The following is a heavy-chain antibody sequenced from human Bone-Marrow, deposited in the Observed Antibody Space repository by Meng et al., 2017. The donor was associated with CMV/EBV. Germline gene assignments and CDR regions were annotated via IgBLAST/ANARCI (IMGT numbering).Heavy chain of an antibody. Sequence: GGSLRLSCAASGFTFSNYAMSWFRQAPGKGLEWVSSMSDSGEVTYYADNVKGRFTISRDTSKNTLFLQMNSLRVGDTAMYYCAKDLGKIKLTSNQVVPDSWGQGTLVTVYS. CDR3: AKDLGKIKLTSNQVVPDS. D-gene: IGHD2-15*01. CDR2: MSDSGEVT. V-gene: IGHV3-23*01. CDR1: GFTFSNYA. J-gene: IGHJ4*02.